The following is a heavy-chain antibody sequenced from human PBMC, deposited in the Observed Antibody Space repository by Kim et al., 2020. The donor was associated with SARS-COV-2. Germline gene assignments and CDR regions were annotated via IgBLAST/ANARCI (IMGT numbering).Heavy chain of an antibody. CDR3: ARRLLRGPGGGDAFDI. J-gene: IGHJ3*02. Sequence: SETLSLTCTVSGYSISSGYYWGWIRQPPGKGLEWIGSIYHSGSTYYNPSLKSRVTISVDTSKNQFSLKLSSVTAADTAVYYCARRLLRGPGGGDAFDIWGQGTMVTVSS. V-gene: IGHV4-38-2*02. D-gene: IGHD2-15*01. CDR1: GYSISSGYY. CDR2: IYHSGST.